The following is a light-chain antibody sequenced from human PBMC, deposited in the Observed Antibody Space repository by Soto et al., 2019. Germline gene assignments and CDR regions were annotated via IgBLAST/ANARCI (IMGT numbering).Light chain of an antibody. CDR2: DVS. V-gene: IGLV2-11*01. CDR3: CSYAGV. Sequence: QPALTQPRSVSGSPGQSVTISCTGTSSDVGGYNYVSWYQQHPGKAPKLMIYDVSKRPSGVPDRFSGSKSGNTASLTISGLQAEDEADYYCCSYAGVFGTGTKVTVL. J-gene: IGLJ1*01. CDR1: SSDVGGYNY.